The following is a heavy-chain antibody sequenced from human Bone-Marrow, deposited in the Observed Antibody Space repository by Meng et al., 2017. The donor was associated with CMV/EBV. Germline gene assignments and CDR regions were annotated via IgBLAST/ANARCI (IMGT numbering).Heavy chain of an antibody. D-gene: IGHD4-11*01. CDR2: ISPYDGDR. CDR1: NYTFTNFG. V-gene: IGHV1-18*01. J-gene: IGHJ4*02. CDR3: ARDLRHVSDYGSYEDTFDI. Sequence: ASVKVSCKASNYTFTNFGISWVRQAPGQGLEWMGWISPYDGDRNYAPRLQGRVTMATDTSTRTAYMDLRSLRSDDTAGYYCARDLRHVSDYGSYEDTFDIWGQGTLVTVSS.